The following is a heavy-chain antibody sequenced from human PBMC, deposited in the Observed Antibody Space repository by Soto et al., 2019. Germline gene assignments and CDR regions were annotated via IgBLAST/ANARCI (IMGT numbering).Heavy chain of an antibody. CDR3: ARHIAAAGTNWFDP. CDR1: GGSVTSGGYH. J-gene: IGHJ5*02. CDR2: MYYTGTT. Sequence: SETLSLTCSVSGGSVTSGGYHWNWIRQSPGKGLEWIGYMYYTGTTNYNPSLRSRVSISIDTSKNQFSLKLSSVTAADTAVYYCARHIAAAGTNWFDPWGQGTLVTVSS. D-gene: IGHD6-13*01. V-gene: IGHV4-61*08.